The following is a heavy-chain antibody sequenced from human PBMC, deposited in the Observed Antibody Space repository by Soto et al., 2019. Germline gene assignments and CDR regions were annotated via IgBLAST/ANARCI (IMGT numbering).Heavy chain of an antibody. CDR3: AKGDYGNYVVSSLDY. Sequence: EVQLVESGGGLAQPGRSLRLSCVVSGFTFDDYSMHWVRQSPGKGLEWVSGISWNSGYIGYADSVKGRFTISRDNDKSSLYMQINNLRTQDTALYYCAKGDYGNYVVSSLDYWGQGTLVTVSS. CDR1: GFTFDDYS. V-gene: IGHV3-9*01. J-gene: IGHJ4*02. CDR2: ISWNSGYI. D-gene: IGHD4-17*01.